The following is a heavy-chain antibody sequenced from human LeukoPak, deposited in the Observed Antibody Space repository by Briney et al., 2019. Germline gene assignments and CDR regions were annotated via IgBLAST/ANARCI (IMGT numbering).Heavy chain of an antibody. CDR3: ARGRAGYVKRRRENAFDI. Sequence: PSETLSLTCAVYGGSFSGYYWSWIRQPPGKGLEWIGETNHSGSTNYNPSLKSRVTISVDTSKNQFSLKLSSVTAADTAVYYCARGRAGYVKRRRENAFDIWGQGTMVTVSS. CDR2: TNHSGST. D-gene: IGHD3-16*01. V-gene: IGHV4-34*01. J-gene: IGHJ3*02. CDR1: GGSFSGYY.